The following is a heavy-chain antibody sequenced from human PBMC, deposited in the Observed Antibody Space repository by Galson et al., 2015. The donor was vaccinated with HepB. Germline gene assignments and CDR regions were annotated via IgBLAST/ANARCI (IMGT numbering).Heavy chain of an antibody. CDR1: GFTFSDCY. J-gene: IGHJ6*02. CDR2: ISCSGSTI. Sequence: SLRLSCAASGFTFSDCYMSWIRQAPGKGLEWVSYISCSGSTISYADSVKGRFTISRDNAKNSVYLQMNSLSAEDTAVYYCARERVVIPPTGLDVWGQGTTVTVSS. CDR3: ARERVVIPPTGLDV. D-gene: IGHD3-3*01. V-gene: IGHV3-11*01.